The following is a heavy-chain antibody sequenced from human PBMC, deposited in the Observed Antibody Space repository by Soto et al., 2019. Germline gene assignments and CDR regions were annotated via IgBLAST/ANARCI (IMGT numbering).Heavy chain of an antibody. D-gene: IGHD6-6*01. CDR2: IYSGGIT. Sequence: GWSLRLSCASSVFTVISNYMSWVRQAPGRGLEWVSVIYSGGITFYADSVKGRFTISRDNSKNTLYLQMNNLRGEDTAVYYCVRDFGSSSEGGMDVWGQGTTVTVS. CDR1: VFTVISNY. V-gene: IGHV3-53*01. J-gene: IGHJ6*02. CDR3: VRDFGSSSEGGMDV.